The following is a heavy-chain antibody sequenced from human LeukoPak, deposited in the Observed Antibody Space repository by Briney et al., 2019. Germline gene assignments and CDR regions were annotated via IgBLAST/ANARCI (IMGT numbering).Heavy chain of an antibody. D-gene: IGHD7-27*01. CDR2: IRGSRSGLGSGN. CDR3: ARDDNWGFDY. CDR1: GFVFSDFS. Sequence: PGGSLRLSCAASGFVFSDFSMNWVRQAPGKGLEWVANIRGSRSGLGSGNYYAGSVKGRFTISRDDAQNSLYLQMSSLRAEDTAFYYCARDDNWGFDYWGQGALVTVSS. J-gene: IGHJ4*02. V-gene: IGHV3-21*05.